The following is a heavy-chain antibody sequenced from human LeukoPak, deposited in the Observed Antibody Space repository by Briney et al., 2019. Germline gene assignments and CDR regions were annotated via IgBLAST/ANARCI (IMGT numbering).Heavy chain of an antibody. CDR1: GFTFSSYA. D-gene: IGHD1-7*01. V-gene: IGHV3-23*01. Sequence: GGTLRLSCAGSGFTFSSYAMSWVRQAPGKGLEGVLAFGAGDGHTYYADSVKGRFTVAIDKSKNTLFLQMNSLRAEDTAVYYCARQNYPNAFDIWGQGTMFTVSS. CDR3: ARQNYPNAFDI. CDR2: FGAGDGHT. J-gene: IGHJ3*02.